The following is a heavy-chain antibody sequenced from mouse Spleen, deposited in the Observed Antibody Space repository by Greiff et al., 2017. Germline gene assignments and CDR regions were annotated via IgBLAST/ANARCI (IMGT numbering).Heavy chain of an antibody. V-gene: IGHV5-9-1*02. CDR1: GFTFSSYA. CDR2: ISSGGDYI. CDR3: TRVDYGSSPFAY. J-gene: IGHJ3*01. D-gene: IGHD1-1*01. Sequence: EVQGVESGEGLVKPGGSLKLSCAASGFTFSSYAMSWVRQTPEKRLEWVAYISSGGDYIYYADTVKGRFTISRDNARNTLYLQMSSLKSEDTAMYYCTRVDYGSSPFAYWGQGTLVTVSA.